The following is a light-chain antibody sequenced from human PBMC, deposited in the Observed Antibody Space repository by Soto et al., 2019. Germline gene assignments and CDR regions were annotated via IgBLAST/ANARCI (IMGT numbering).Light chain of an antibody. CDR1: SSDVGGYNY. CDR2: EVS. V-gene: IGLV2-8*01. CDR3: SSYAVTNILV. J-gene: IGLJ1*01. Sequence: QSALTQPPSASGSPGQSVTISCTGTSSDVGGYNYVSWYQQHPGKAPKVIIYEVSKRPSGVPDRFSGSKSGSTASLTVSGLQAEDEADYYCSSYAVTNILVFGPGTKVTV.